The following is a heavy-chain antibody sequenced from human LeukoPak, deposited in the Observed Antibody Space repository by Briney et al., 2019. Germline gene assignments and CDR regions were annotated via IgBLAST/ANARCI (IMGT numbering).Heavy chain of an antibody. V-gene: IGHV4-39*07. Sequence: SSETLSLTCTVSSASITSSPYFWGWIRQSPGKGLEWIGSISYSGTTYYNPSLKSRVTISVDTSKNQFSLRLSSVTAADTAVYYCATTISPSNYYFDYWGQGTLVTVSS. CDR2: ISYSGTT. CDR3: ATTISPSNYYFDY. CDR1: SASITSSPYF. D-gene: IGHD3-9*01. J-gene: IGHJ4*02.